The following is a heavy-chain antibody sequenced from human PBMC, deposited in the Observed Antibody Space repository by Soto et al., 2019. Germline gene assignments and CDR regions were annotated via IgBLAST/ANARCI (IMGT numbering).Heavy chain of an antibody. CDR2: ISSSGSTI. CDR3: ARDHKTGYYYDSSGTPYYYGMDV. V-gene: IGHV3-11*01. J-gene: IGHJ6*02. Sequence: VGSLRLSCAASGFTFSDYYMSWIRQAPGKGLEWVSYISSSGSTIYYADSVKGRLTISRDNAKNSLYLQMNSLRAEDTAVYYCARDHKTGYYYDSSGTPYYYGMDVWGQGTTVTVSS. CDR1: GFTFSDYY. D-gene: IGHD3-22*01.